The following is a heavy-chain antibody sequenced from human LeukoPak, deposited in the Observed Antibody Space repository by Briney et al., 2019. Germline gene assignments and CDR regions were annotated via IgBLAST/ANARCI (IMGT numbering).Heavy chain of an antibody. CDR2: INPNSGDT. V-gene: IGHV1-2*02. CDR1: GYSLTGYY. Sequence: GASVKVSCKASGYSLTGYYMHWLRQAPGQGLEWMGWINPNSGDTGYAQKLQGRVTMTRDMSISTIYMELTRLRSDDTALYYCARWDGYSSSPDYWGQGTLVTVSS. J-gene: IGHJ4*02. D-gene: IGHD6-13*01. CDR3: ARWDGYSSSPDY.